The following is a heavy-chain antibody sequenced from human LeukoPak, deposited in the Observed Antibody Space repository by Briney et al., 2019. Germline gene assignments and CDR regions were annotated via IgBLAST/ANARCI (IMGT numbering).Heavy chain of an antibody. CDR3: ARAYSYDYHSSGYYAPKYFQH. Sequence: SETLSLTCTVSGGTVSSNNYYWSWIRQPPGKGLEWIGYMYYSGITNYNPSLKSRATMSVDTSKNQFSLKLSSVTAADTAVYYCARAYSYDYHSSGYYAPKYFQHWGQGTLVTVSS. J-gene: IGHJ1*01. CDR2: MYYSGIT. CDR1: GGTVSSNNYY. D-gene: IGHD3-22*01. V-gene: IGHV4-61*01.